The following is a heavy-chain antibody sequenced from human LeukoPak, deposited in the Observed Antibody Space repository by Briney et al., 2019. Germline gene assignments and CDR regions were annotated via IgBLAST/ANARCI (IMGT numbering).Heavy chain of an antibody. CDR2: IYSGGTT. J-gene: IGHJ4*02. Sequence: GGSLRLSCAASGFTVSSNFMSWVRQAPGKGLEWVSVIYSGGTTYYADSVKGRFTISRDSSKNTLYLQMNTLRVEDTAVYYCARGVSSGWYYFDFWGQGTLITVS. V-gene: IGHV3-66*01. CDR3: ARGVSSGWYYFDF. D-gene: IGHD6-19*01. CDR1: GFTVSSNF.